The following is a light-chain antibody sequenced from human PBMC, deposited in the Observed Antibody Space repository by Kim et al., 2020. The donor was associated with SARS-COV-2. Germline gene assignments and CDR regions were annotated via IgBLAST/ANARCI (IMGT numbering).Light chain of an antibody. CDR2: GAS. Sequence: SPGERATLSGRASQSVSSSYLAWYQQKPGQAPRLRIDGASSRATGIPDRFSGSGSGTDFTLTISRLEPEDFAVYYCQQYGSSPRTFGQGTKVDIK. V-gene: IGKV3-20*01. CDR1: QSVSSSY. CDR3: QQYGSSPRT. J-gene: IGKJ1*01.